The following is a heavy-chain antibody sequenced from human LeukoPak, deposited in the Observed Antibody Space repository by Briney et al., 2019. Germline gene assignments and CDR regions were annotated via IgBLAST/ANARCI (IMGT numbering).Heavy chain of an antibody. CDR1: GYTFTGYY. CDR3: ATGSTLDFDY. D-gene: IGHD7-27*01. J-gene: IGHJ4*02. Sequence: ASVKVSCEASGYTFTGYYIHWVRQAPGQGLEWMGWIKPNTGGTNYAQKFQGRVTMTRDTSISTAYMDLSRLRSDDTAVYYCATGSTLDFDYWGQGTLVTVSS. CDR2: IKPNTGGT. V-gene: IGHV1-2*02.